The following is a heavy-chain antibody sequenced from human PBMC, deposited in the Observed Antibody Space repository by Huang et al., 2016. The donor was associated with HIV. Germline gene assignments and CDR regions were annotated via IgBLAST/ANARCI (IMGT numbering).Heavy chain of an antibody. V-gene: IGHV4-34*02. D-gene: IGHD3-16*01. Sequence: QVQLEQWGAGLLKPSETLSLTCAVYGGSFSGYVWNWIRQSPGKGLEWFGQINHAVCTDYNPSRKSRATISVDTSKNQFSLKLTSVTAADTAIYYCAREIMISFGGPFDSWGHGNLVTVSS. CDR2: INHAVCT. J-gene: IGHJ5*01. CDR1: GGSFSGYV. CDR3: AREIMISFGGPFDS.